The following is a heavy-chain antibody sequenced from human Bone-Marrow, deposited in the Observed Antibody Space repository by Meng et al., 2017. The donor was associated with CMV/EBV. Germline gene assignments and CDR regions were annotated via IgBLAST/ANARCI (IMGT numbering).Heavy chain of an antibody. D-gene: IGHD4-17*01. Sequence: GGSLRLSCAASGFTVSSNYMSWVRQAPGKGLEWVSVIYSGGSTYYADSVKGRFTISRDNSKNTLYLQMNSLRAEDTAVYYCARDLIGTTGGWEPFDYWGQGTRVTGSS. CDR1: GFTVSSNY. CDR3: ARDLIGTTGGWEPFDY. CDR2: IYSGGST. J-gene: IGHJ4*02. V-gene: IGHV3-66*02.